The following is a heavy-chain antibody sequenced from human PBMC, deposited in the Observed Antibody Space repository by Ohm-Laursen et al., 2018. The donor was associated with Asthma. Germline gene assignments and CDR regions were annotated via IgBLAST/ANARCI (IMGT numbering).Heavy chain of an antibody. Sequence: SLRLSCAASGFTFSSYAMTWVRQAPGKGLEWVAVIWYDGTNKDYADSVKGRFTISRDDSKNTLYLQMNSLRAEDTALYYCATDLPLYCSSTACQTFSGMDVWGQGTTVTVSS. CDR2: IWYDGTNK. CDR3: ATDLPLYCSSTACQTFSGMDV. CDR1: GFTFSSYA. V-gene: IGHV3-33*08. D-gene: IGHD2-2*01. J-gene: IGHJ6*02.